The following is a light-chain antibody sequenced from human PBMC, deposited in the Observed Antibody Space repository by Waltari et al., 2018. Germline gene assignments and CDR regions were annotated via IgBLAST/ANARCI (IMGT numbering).Light chain of an antibody. V-gene: IGLV2-14*03. CDR2: DVN. J-gene: IGLJ3*02. CDR1: SSDVGVSNY. Sequence: QSALTQPASVSGSPGQSITISCPGTSSDVGVSNYVPWYQQHPGKAPQLMIYDVNSRPSGVSNRFSGSKSGNTASLTISGLQAEDEADYYCCSFTSSSTWVFGGGTKVTVL. CDR3: CSFTSSSTWV.